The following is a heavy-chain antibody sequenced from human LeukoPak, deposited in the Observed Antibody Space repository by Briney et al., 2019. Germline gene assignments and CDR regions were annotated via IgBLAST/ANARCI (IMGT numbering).Heavy chain of an antibody. J-gene: IGHJ3*02. V-gene: IGHV3-30-3*01. CDR2: ISYDGSNK. CDR3: ARVGGTYYYDSSGYYAFDI. CDR1: GFTFSSYA. Sequence: PGGSLSLSCAASGFTFSSYAMHWVRQAPGKGLEWVAVISYDGSNKYYADSVKVRFTISRDNSKNTLYLQMNSLRAQDTAVYYCARVGGTYYYDSSGYYAFDIWGQGTMVTVSS. D-gene: IGHD3-22*01.